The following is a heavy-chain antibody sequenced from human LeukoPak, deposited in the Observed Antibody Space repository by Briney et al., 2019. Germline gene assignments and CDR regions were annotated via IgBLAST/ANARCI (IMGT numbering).Heavy chain of an antibody. CDR2: MNPNSGNT. D-gene: IGHD3-10*01. Sequence: ASVKVSCKAYGYTFTSYDINWVRQATGQGLEWMGWMNPNSGNTGYAQKFQGRVTMTRNTSISTAYKELSSLRSEDTAVYYCARGFFRGNGELNYWGQGTLVTVSS. J-gene: IGHJ4*02. CDR3: ARGFFRGNGELNY. V-gene: IGHV1-8*01. CDR1: GYTFTSYD.